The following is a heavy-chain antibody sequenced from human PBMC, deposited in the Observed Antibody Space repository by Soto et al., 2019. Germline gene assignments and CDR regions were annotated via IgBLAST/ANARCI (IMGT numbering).Heavy chain of an antibody. CDR2: MNPSSANT. Sequence: QVQLVQSGAEVKESGASVKVSCKASRYTFISYDINWVRQAPGQGLEWMGWMNPSSANTGYAQKFQGRISMTRNTSMNTPYMELHSLTSEDTAVYYCTRGQEVWWNAGPLGLHGLDVWGQGTTVTVSS. V-gene: IGHV1-8*01. CDR1: RYTFISYD. J-gene: IGHJ6*02. D-gene: IGHD3-16*01. CDR3: TRGQEVWWNAGPLGLHGLDV.